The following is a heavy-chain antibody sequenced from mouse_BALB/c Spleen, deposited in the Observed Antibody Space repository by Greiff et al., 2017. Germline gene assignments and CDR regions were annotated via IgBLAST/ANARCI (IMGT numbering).Heavy chain of an antibody. D-gene: IGHD4-1*01. J-gene: IGHJ3*01. V-gene: IGHV1-87*01. CDR1: GYTFTSYW. Sequence: VQLVESGAELARPGASVKLSCKASGYTFTSYWMQWVKQRPGQGLEWIGAIYPGDGDTRYTQKFKGKATLTADKSSSTAYMQLSSLASEDSAVYYCARTGTGFAYWGQGTLVTVSA. CDR2: IYPGDGDT. CDR3: ARTGTGFAY.